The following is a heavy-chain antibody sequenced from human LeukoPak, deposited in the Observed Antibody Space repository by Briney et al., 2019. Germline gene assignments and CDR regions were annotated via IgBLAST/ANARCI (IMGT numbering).Heavy chain of an antibody. CDR1: GGSISSYY. CDR2: IYYSGRT. V-gene: IGHV4-59*08. J-gene: IGHJ4*02. Sequence: SETLSLTCTVFGGSISSYYWTWIRQPPGKGLEWIGYIYYSGRTNYNPSLKSRVTISVDTSKNEFSLKLSSVTAADTAVYYCAGGPIGYCSSASCRFDYWGQGTLVTVSS. CDR3: AGGPIGYCSSASCRFDY. D-gene: IGHD2-2*03.